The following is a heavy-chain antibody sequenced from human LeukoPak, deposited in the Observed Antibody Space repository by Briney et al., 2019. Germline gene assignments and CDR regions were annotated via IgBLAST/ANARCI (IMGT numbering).Heavy chain of an antibody. Sequence: PGGSLRLSCAASGFTFRSYAMSWVRQAPGEGLEWVSVISGSGGSTYYADSVKGRFTISRDNSKNTVDLEMSGLRVEDTAVFHCARKRGGIYDSRALDLWGQGTTVIVSS. CDR3: ARKRGGIYDSRALDL. CDR1: GFTFRSYA. D-gene: IGHD3-22*01. J-gene: IGHJ6*02. CDR2: ISGSGGST. V-gene: IGHV3-23*01.